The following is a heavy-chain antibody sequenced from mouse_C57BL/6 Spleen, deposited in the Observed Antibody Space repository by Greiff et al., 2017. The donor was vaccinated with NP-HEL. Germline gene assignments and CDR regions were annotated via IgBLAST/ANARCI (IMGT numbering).Heavy chain of an antibody. CDR3: TRDSAGVPGGY. Sequence: VQLQQSGTVLARPGASVKMSCKTSGYTFTSYWMHWVKQRPGQGLEWIGAIYPGNSDTSYNQKFKGQAKLTAVTSASTAYMELSSLKNEDSAVYYCTRDSAGVPGGYWGQGTTLTVSS. CDR1: GYTFTSYW. V-gene: IGHV1-5*01. D-gene: IGHD3-2*02. CDR2: IYPGNSDT. J-gene: IGHJ2*01.